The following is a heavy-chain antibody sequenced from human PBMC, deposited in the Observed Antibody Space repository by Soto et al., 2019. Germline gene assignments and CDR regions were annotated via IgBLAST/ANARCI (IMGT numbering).Heavy chain of an antibody. CDR3: AREPHQDYDISGYYGVDY. D-gene: IGHD3-22*01. CDR2: INHSGST. Sequence: SETLSLTCAVYGGSFSRYYWSWIRQPPGKGLEWIGEINHSGSTNYNPSLKSRVTISVDTSKNQFSLKLSSVTAADTAVYYCAREPHQDYDISGYYGVDYWGQGTLVTVS. V-gene: IGHV4-34*01. J-gene: IGHJ4*02. CDR1: GGSFSRYY.